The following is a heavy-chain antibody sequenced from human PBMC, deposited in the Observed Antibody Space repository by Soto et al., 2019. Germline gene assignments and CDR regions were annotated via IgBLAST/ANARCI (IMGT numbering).Heavy chain of an antibody. Sequence: GGSLRLSCAASGFTFSSYEMNWVRQAPGKGLEWVSYISSSGSTIYYADSVKGRFTVSRDNSKRALSLQMSSLREEDTATYYCAKGLRRLLRTQYYYGLDVWGRGTTVTVSS. V-gene: IGHV3-48*03. CDR1: GFTFSSYE. CDR2: ISSSGSTI. CDR3: AKGLRRLLRTQYYYGLDV. J-gene: IGHJ6*02. D-gene: IGHD3-10*01.